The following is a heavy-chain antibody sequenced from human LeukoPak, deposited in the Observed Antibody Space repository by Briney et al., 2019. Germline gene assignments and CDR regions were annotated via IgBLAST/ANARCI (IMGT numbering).Heavy chain of an antibody. CDR3: ARTNYGDKKASYGMDV. Sequence: SDTLSLTCTVSGGSISSSSYYWGWIRQPPGKGLEWIGSIYYSGSTNYNPSLKSRVTISVDTSKNQFSLKLSSVTAADTAVYYCARTNYGDKKASYGMDVWGQGTTVTVSS. D-gene: IGHD4-17*01. V-gene: IGHV4-39*07. CDR1: GGSISSSSYY. CDR2: IYYSGST. J-gene: IGHJ6*02.